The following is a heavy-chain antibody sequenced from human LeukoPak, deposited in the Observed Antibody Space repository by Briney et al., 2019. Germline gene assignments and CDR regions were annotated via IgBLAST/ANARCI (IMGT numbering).Heavy chain of an antibody. Sequence: PSETLSLTCGVYGGPFSGYYWSWIRQPPGKGLEWIGEISHRGNTNYNPSLKSRVTISLDTSRKQFSLNLRSVTAADTAVYYCARHGLDSRGYYGPAYWGQGTLVTVSS. CDR1: GGPFSGYY. J-gene: IGHJ4*02. CDR2: ISHRGNT. CDR3: ARHGLDSRGYYGPAY. D-gene: IGHD3-22*01. V-gene: IGHV4-34*01.